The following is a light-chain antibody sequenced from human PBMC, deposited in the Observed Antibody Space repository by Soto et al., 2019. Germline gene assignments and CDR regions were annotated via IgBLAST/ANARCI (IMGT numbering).Light chain of an antibody. J-gene: IGLJ3*02. CDR3: CSYAHTSRV. CDR1: SGDIGAYNY. CDR2: DVN. V-gene: IGLV2-11*01. Sequence: QSALTQPRSVSGSPGQSVTFSCTGTSGDIGAYNYVSWYQFHPGKAPKMIIYDVNKRPSGVPDRFSGSKSGNTASLTISWLQAEDEDDYYCCSYAHTSRVFGAGTKLTVL.